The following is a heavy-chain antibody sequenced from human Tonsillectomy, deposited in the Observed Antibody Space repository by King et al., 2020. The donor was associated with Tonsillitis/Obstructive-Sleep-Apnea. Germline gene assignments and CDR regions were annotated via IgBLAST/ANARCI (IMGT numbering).Heavy chain of an antibody. D-gene: IGHD3-22*01. V-gene: IGHV1-46*01. J-gene: IGHJ4*02. CDR2: INPSGGST. CDR3: ARDYYYDSSGYYYFVY. CDR1: GYTFTSYY. Sequence: QLVQSGAEVKKPGASVKVSCKASGYTFTSYYMHWVRQAPGQGLEWMGIINPSGGSTSYAQKFQGRVTMTRDTSTSTVYMELGSLRSEDTAVYYCARDYYYDSSGYYYFVYWGQGTLVTVSS.